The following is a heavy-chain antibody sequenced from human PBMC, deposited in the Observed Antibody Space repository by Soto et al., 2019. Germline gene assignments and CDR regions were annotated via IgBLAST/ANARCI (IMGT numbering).Heavy chain of an antibody. CDR3: ARDSTAFVFDY. Sequence: SETLSLTCTVSGDSLRSGSFYWSWIRQPPGKGLEWIGYIYYTGRTSYNPSLKSRVTISIDPSKNHFALNLTSVTAADTAIYYCARDSTAFVFDYWGQGALVTVSS. CDR1: GDSLRSGSFY. J-gene: IGHJ4*02. CDR2: IYYTGRT. V-gene: IGHV4-61*03. D-gene: IGHD2-2*01.